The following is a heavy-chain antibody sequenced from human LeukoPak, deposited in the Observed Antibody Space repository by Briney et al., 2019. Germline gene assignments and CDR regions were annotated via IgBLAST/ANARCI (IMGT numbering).Heavy chain of an antibody. J-gene: IGHJ6*03. CDR2: IYTSGST. Sequence: SETLSLTCTVSGGSISSCYWSWIRQPPGKGLEWIGYIYTSGSTNYNPSLKSRVTISVDTSKNQFSLKLSSVTAADPAVYYCARLGGSGSYYYYYYMDVWGKGTTVTVSS. D-gene: IGHD3-10*01. V-gene: IGHV4-4*09. CDR3: ARLGGSGSYYYYYYMDV. CDR1: GGSISSCY.